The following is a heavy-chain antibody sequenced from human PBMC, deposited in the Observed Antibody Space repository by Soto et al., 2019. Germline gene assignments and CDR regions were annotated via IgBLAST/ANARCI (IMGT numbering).Heavy chain of an antibody. Sequence: ASVKVSCKASGYTFTTYCTSWVRQAPGQGLEWMGWISAYNGNTNYAQKFQGRVTMTTDTSTNTAYMELRSLRSDDTAVYYCARVYYDSSGYYYVEGAYYYYGMDVWGQGTTVTVSS. CDR1: GYTFTTYC. V-gene: IGHV1-18*04. J-gene: IGHJ6*02. CDR3: ARVYYDSSGYYYVEGAYYYYGMDV. D-gene: IGHD3-22*01. CDR2: ISAYNGNT.